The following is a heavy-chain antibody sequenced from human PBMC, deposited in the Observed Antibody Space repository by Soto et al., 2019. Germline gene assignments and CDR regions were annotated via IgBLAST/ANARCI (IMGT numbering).Heavy chain of an antibody. CDR3: ARGGYYDSSGYYSY. CDR2: IWYDGSNK. J-gene: IGHJ4*02. D-gene: IGHD3-22*01. CDR1: GFTFSSYG. V-gene: IGHV3-33*01. Sequence: QVQLVESEGGVVQPGRSLRLSCAASGFTFSSYGMHWVRQAPGRGLEWVAVIWYDGSNKYYADSVKGRFTISRDNSKNTLYLQMNSLRAEDTAVYYCARGGYYDSSGYYSYWGQGTLVTVSS.